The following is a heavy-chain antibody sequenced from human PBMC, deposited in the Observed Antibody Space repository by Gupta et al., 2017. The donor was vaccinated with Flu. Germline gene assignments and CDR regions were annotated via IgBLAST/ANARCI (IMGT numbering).Heavy chain of an antibody. CDR3: VQFQLLEKS. D-gene: IGHD2-2*01. V-gene: IGHV3-48*03. J-gene: IGHJ1*01. CDR1: GFTFTTYE. Sequence: LSCATSGFTFTTYEFNWVRQAPGKGLEWISNISRSGSTTHYAESVKGRFTMFRDDAKDSLYLQMNSLRADDTAVYYCVQFQLLEKSWGPGTLGSVSS. CDR2: ISRSGSTT.